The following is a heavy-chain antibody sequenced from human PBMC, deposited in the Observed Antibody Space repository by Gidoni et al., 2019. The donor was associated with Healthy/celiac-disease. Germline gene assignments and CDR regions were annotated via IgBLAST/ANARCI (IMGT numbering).Heavy chain of an antibody. CDR1: GFSFSSYW. D-gene: IGHD3-22*01. J-gene: IGHJ4*02. CDR2: IKQDGSEK. CDR3: ARGSLWYDSSGYYSVYFDY. V-gene: IGHV3-7*03. Sequence: EVQLVESGGGLVQPGGSLRLSCAASGFSFSSYWMSWVRQAPGKGLEWVANIKQDGSEKYYVDSVKGRFTISRDNAKNSLYLQMNSLRAEDTAVYYCARGSLWYDSSGYYSVYFDYWGQGTLVTVSS.